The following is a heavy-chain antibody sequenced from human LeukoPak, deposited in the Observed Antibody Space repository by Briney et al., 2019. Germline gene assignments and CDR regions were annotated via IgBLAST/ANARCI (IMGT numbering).Heavy chain of an antibody. CDR3: ARPHPYGSSGYYSHRDDY. Sequence: GGSLRLSCAASGFTFSSYAMHWVRQAPGKGLEWVAVISYDGSNKYYADSVKGRFTISRDNSKNTLYLQMNSLRAEDTAVYYCARPHPYGSSGYYSHRDDYWGQGTLVTVSS. V-gene: IGHV3-30*04. CDR2: ISYDGSNK. J-gene: IGHJ4*02. CDR1: GFTFSSYA. D-gene: IGHD3-22*01.